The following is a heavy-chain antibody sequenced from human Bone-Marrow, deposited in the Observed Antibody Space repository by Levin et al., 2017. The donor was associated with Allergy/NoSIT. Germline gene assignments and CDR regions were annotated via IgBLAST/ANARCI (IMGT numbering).Heavy chain of an antibody. D-gene: IGHD2-8*02. V-gene: IGHV3-30*18. CDR2: ISYDGSNK. J-gene: IGHJ4*02. Sequence: GGSLRLSCAASGFTFSSYGMHWVRQAPGKGLEWVAVISYDGSNKYYADSVKGRFTISRDNSKNTLYLQMNSLRAEDTAVYYCAKDKGGKSVVYAPNWGQGTLVTVSS. CDR1: GFTFSSYG. CDR3: AKDKGGKSVVYAPN.